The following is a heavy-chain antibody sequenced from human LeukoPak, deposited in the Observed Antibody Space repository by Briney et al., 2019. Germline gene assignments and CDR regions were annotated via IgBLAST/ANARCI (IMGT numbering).Heavy chain of an antibody. CDR3: ARVGSYGSGRRHDAFDI. D-gene: IGHD3-10*01. CDR2: IYYSGST. J-gene: IGHJ3*02. V-gene: IGHV4-59*01. Sequence: SETLSLTCTVSGGSISSYYWSWIRQPPGKGLEWIGYIYYSGSTNYNPSRKSRVTISVDTSKNQFSLKLSSVTAADTAVYYCARVGSYGSGRRHDAFDIWGQGTMVTVSS. CDR1: GGSISSYY.